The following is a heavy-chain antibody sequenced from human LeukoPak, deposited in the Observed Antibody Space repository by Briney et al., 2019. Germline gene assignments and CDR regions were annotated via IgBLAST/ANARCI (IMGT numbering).Heavy chain of an antibody. CDR1: GYTFTSYD. V-gene: IGHV1-8*01. CDR2: MNPNSGNT. Sequence: ASVKVPCKASGYTFTSYDINWVRQAPGQGLEWMGWMNPNSGNTGYAQKFQGRVTMTRNTSISTAYMELSSLRSEDTAVYYCARGRITFGGVIVIQYFDYWGQGTLVTVSS. J-gene: IGHJ4*02. D-gene: IGHD3-16*02. CDR3: ARGRITFGGVIVIQYFDY.